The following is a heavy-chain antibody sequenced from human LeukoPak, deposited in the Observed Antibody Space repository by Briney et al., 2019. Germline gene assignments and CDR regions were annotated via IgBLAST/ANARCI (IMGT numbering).Heavy chain of an antibody. J-gene: IGHJ4*02. CDR3: TRDSVGADY. Sequence: SETLSLTCTVSGGSISSSSYYWGWIRQPPGKGLEWIGSIYYSGSTYYNPSLKSRVTMSIDTSKNQFSLKLRSVTAADTAVYYCTRDSVGADYWGQGTLVTVSS. CDR2: IYYSGST. CDR1: GGSISSSSYY. D-gene: IGHD1-26*01. V-gene: IGHV4-39*07.